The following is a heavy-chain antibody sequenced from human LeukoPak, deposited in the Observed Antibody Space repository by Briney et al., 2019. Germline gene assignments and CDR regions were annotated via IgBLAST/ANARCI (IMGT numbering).Heavy chain of an antibody. D-gene: IGHD5-12*01. V-gene: IGHV3-11*04. CDR3: ARDFHSLSRMVANQPGYYYYYGMDV. J-gene: IGHJ6*02. CDR2: ISSSGSTI. Sequence: TGGSLRLSCAASGFTFSDYYMSWIRQAPGKGLEWVSYISSSGSTIYYADSVKGRFTISRDNAKNSLYLQMNSLRAEDTAVYYCARDFHSLSRMVANQPGYYYYYGMDVWGQGTTVTVSS. CDR1: GFTFSDYY.